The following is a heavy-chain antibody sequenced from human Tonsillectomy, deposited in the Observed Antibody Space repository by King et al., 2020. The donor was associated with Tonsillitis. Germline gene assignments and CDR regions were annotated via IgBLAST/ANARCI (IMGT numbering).Heavy chain of an antibody. CDR3: ARGRTVWPNYFDS. J-gene: IGHJ4*02. D-gene: IGHD3-10*01. Sequence: QLVQSGSELKKPGASVKVSCKTSGYTFTGYTMTWVRQAPGQGLEWMGWINTNTGNPTYAQGFTGRFVFSLHTSVSTAYLQIKSLKAEDTAVYYCARGRTVWPNYFDSWGQGTLVTVSS. CDR2: INTNTGNP. V-gene: IGHV7-4-1*02. CDR1: GYTFTGYT.